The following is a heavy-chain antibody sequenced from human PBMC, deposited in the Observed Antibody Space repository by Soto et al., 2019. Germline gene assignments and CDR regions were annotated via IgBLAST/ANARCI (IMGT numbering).Heavy chain of an antibody. CDR2: ISAYNGNT. V-gene: IGHV1-18*04. CDR3: ARRGTGTTWFLGRYAFDI. CDR1: GYTFTSYG. Sequence: EVSVKVSCKASGYTFTSYGISWVRQAPGQGLEWMGWISAYNGNTNYAQKLQGRVTISVDTSKNQFSLKLSSVTAADTAVYYCARRGTGTTWFLGRYAFDIWGQGTMVTVSS. D-gene: IGHD1-1*01. J-gene: IGHJ3*02.